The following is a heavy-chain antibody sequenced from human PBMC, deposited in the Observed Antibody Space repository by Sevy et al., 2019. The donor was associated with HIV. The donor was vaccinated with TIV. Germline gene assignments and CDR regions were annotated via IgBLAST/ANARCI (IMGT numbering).Heavy chain of an antibody. CDR2: MKSNNDGGTT. CDR3: ATKDDSWSGYQYFRY. J-gene: IGHJ4*02. D-gene: IGHD3-3*01. Sequence: GGSLRLSCATSGLTFNKAWMTWVRQAPGKGLEWVGRMKSNNDGGTTDYAAPVKGRFTISRDDSKNTLYLQMNSLKTEDTAIYYCATKDDSWSGYQYFRYWGRGTLVTVSS. CDR1: GLTFNKAW. V-gene: IGHV3-15*01.